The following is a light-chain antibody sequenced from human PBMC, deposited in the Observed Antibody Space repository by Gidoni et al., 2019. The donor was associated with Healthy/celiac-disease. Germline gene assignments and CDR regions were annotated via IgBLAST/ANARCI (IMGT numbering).Light chain of an antibody. J-gene: IGKJ1*01. V-gene: IGKV3-11*01. CDR1: QSVSSY. CDR3: QQRSNWPPPLT. Sequence: EIVLTQSPATLSLSPGERATLSCMASQSVSSYLAWYQQKPGQAPMLLIYDASNRATGIPARFSGSGSGTDFTFTISSLVPEDFSVYYCQQRSNWPPPLTFGQGTKVEIK. CDR2: DAS.